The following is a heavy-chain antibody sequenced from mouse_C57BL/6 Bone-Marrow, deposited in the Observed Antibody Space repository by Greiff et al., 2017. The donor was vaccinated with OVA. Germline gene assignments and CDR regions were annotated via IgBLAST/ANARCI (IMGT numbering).Heavy chain of an antibody. Sequence: QVQLKESGAELVKPGASVKLSCKASGYTFTEYTIHWVKQRSGQGLEWIGWFYPGSGSIKYNEKFKDKATLTADKSSSTVYIELRRLTSEDAAVYFCARHFYYYGSSYVFDDWGQGTTLTVSS. CDR3: ARHFYYYGSSYVFDD. V-gene: IGHV1-62-2*01. J-gene: IGHJ2*01. CDR2: FYPGSGSI. CDR1: GYTFTEYT. D-gene: IGHD1-1*01.